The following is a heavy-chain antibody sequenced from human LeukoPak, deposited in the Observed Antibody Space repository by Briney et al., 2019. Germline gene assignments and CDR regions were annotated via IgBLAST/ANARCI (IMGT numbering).Heavy chain of an antibody. CDR3: AKGVASPPTYHYYMDV. Sequence: SETLSLACTASGASISSSSYYWGWIRQPPGKGLEWIGSVSYSESSYYNPSLKSRVSISVDTSKNQFSLKLSSVTAADTAVYNCAKGVASPPTYHYYMDVWGKGTTVTVSS. CDR1: GASISSSSYY. D-gene: IGHD3-16*01. CDR2: VSYSESS. V-gene: IGHV4-39*07. J-gene: IGHJ6*03.